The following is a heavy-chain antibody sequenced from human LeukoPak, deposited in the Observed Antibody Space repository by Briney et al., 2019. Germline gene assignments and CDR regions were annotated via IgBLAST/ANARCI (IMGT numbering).Heavy chain of an antibody. D-gene: IGHD3-22*01. CDR2: IYYSGST. J-gene: IGHJ4*02. Sequence: SETLSLTCTVSGGSISSYYWSWIRQPPGKGLEWIGYIYYSGSTNYNPSLKSRVTMSVDTSKNQFSLNLSSVTTADTAVYYCARHYYDSSGYLRAFGYWGQGTLVTVSS. CDR3: ARHYYDSSGYLRAFGY. CDR1: GGSISSYY. V-gene: IGHV4-59*01.